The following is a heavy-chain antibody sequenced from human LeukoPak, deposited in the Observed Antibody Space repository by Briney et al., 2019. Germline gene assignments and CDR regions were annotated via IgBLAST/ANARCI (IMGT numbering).Heavy chain of an antibody. CDR3: ARRSGPLWSGYYRINRFDP. V-gene: IGHV4-34*01. CDR1: GGSFSGYY. D-gene: IGHD3-3*01. Sequence: SETLSLTCAVYGGSFSGYYWSWIRQPPGKGLEWIGEINHSGSTNYNASLKSRVTISVDTSKNQFSLKLSSVTAADTAVYYCARRSGPLWSGYYRINRFDPWGQGTLVTVSS. J-gene: IGHJ5*02. CDR2: INHSGST.